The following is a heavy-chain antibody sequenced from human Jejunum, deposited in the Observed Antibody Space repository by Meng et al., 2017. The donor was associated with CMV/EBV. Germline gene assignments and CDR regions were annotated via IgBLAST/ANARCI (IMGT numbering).Heavy chain of an antibody. CDR1: GDSISSGDSY. CDR2: IYESEST. V-gene: IGHV4-30-4*01. J-gene: IGHJ4*02. D-gene: IGHD1-14*01. CDR3: AREGTNSYYFDY. Sequence: SGDSISSGDSYWGWIRQPPGKSMEWIGYIYESESTSCNPSLESRVTISVDTSKNQFSLKVMSVTAADTAVYYCAREGTNSYYFDYWGQGTLVTVSS.